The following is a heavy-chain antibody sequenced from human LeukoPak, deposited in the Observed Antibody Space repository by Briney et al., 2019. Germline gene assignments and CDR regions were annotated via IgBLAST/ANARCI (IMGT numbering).Heavy chain of an antibody. CDR2: ISSSSSYI. CDR1: GFTFSSYS. J-gene: IGHJ3*02. D-gene: IGHD2-15*01. Sequence: PGGSLRLSCAASGFTFSSYSMNWVRQAPGKGLEWVSSISSSSSYIYYADSVKGRFTISRDNAKNSLYLQMNSLRAEDTAVYYCAKDSGNYCSGGSCGPDDAFDIWGQGTMVTVSS. V-gene: IGHV3-21*04. CDR3: AKDSGNYCSGGSCGPDDAFDI.